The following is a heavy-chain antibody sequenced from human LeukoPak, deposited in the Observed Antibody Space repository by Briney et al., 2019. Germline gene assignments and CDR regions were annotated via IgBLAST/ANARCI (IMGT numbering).Heavy chain of an antibody. V-gene: IGHV4-59*02. CDR2: IYYSGST. J-gene: IGHJ5*02. Sequence: PSETLFLTCTVSGGSVSGYYWSWIRQPPGKGLEWIGYIYYSGSTNYNPSLKSRVTISVDTSENQFSLKLTSVTAADTAVYYCARDREYSSSALVWFDPWGHGILVTVSS. CDR3: ARDREYSSSALVWFDP. CDR1: GGSVSGYY. D-gene: IGHD6-6*01.